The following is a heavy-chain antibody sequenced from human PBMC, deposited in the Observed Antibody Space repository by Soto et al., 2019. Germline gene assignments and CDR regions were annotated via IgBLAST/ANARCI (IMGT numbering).Heavy chain of an antibody. D-gene: IGHD6-19*01. CDR3: ARSVEGHFDY. CDR2: ITSDTNTI. Sequence: EVQLVESGGGLVQPGGSLRLSCAASGFPFSIYSMNWVRQAPGKGLEWFSYITSDTNTIKYADSVKGRFTISRVNAKNSLYLQMNSLRDEDTAVYFCARSVEGHFDYWGQGTVVTVSS. V-gene: IGHV3-48*02. CDR1: GFPFSIYS. J-gene: IGHJ4*02.